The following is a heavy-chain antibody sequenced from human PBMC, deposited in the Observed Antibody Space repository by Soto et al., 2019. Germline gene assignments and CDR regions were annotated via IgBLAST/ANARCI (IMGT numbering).Heavy chain of an antibody. CDR1: GFPFSSYA. CDR3: ARHKRDLRFLEWSYYFDY. J-gene: IGHJ4*02. D-gene: IGHD3-3*01. V-gene: IGHV3-30-3*01. Sequence: PGGSLRLSCAASGFPFSSYAIHWVRQAPGKGLEWVALISYDGSNKYYADSVKGRFTISRDNSKNTLYLQMNSLRAEDTAVYYCARHKRDLRFLEWSYYFDYWGQGTLVTVSS. CDR2: ISYDGSNK.